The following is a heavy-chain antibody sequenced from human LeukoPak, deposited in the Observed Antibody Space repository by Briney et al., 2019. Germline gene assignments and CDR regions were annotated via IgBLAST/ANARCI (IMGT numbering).Heavy chain of an antibody. Sequence: SQTLSLTCAISGDSVSSISVAWNWIRQSPSRGLEWLGRTYKRSKWYNDYAVSVKSRITINPDTSKNQFSLQLNSLTPEDTAVYYCARDDGFGELLYRHWGQGTLVTVSS. J-gene: IGHJ4*02. V-gene: IGHV6-1*01. D-gene: IGHD3-10*01. CDR1: GDSVSSISVA. CDR2: TYKRSKWYN. CDR3: ARDDGFGELLYRH.